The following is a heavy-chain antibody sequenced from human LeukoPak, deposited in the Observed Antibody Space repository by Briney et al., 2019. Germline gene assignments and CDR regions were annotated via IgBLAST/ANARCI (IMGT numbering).Heavy chain of an antibody. V-gene: IGHV6-1*01. CDR2: TYYRSKWYY. D-gene: IGHD6-13*01. Sequence: SQTLSLTCGISGDSVSDNSATWNWIRQSPSRGLEWLGRTYYRSKWYYGYAVSVKSRITINPDTSKNQFSLQLNSVTPEDTAVYYCARSAAGTIDYWGQGTLVTVSS. CDR3: ARSAAGTIDY. J-gene: IGHJ4*02. CDR1: GDSVSDNSAT.